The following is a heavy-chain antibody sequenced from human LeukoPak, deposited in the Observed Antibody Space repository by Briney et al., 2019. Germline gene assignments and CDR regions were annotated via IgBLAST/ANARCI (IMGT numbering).Heavy chain of an antibody. CDR3: ARAGMVATYWYFDL. Sequence: SVKVSCKASGGTFSIYAISWVRQAPGQGLEWMGRIIPILGIANYAQKFQGRVTITADKSTSTAYMELSSLRSEDTAVYYCARAGMVATYWYFDLWGRGTLVTVSS. CDR1: GGTFSIYA. V-gene: IGHV1-69*04. CDR2: IIPILGIA. D-gene: IGHD5-12*01. J-gene: IGHJ2*01.